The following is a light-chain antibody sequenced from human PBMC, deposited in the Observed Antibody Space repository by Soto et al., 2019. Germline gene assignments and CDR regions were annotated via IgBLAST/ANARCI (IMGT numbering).Light chain of an antibody. Sequence: EIVMTQSPDTVYVSPGERATPSCRASQSVRSNLAWYQHKPGQAPRLLIYDGSTRALGIPARFSGSESGTEFTLTISSLQSEDFAVYFCQQYDDWPITFGQGTRLEIK. J-gene: IGKJ5*01. CDR2: DGS. CDR1: QSVRSN. V-gene: IGKV3-15*01. CDR3: QQYDDWPIT.